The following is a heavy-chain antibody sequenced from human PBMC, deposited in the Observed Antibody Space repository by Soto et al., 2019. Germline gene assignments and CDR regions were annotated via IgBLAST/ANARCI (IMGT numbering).Heavy chain of an antibody. V-gene: IGHV3-30*18. CDR3: AKDFKVAVVVPADY. CDR2: ISYDGSNK. J-gene: IGHJ4*02. CDR1: GFTFSSYG. D-gene: IGHD2-2*01. Sequence: GGSLRLSCAASGFTFSSYGMHWVRQAPGKGLEWVAVISYDGSNKYYADSVKGRFTISRDNSKNTLYLQMNSLRAEDTAVYYCAKDFKVAVVVPADYWGQGTLVTVSS.